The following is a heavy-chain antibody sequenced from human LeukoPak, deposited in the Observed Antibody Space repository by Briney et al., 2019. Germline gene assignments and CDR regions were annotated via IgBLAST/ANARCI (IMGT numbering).Heavy chain of an antibody. J-gene: IGHJ3*02. D-gene: IGHD2-15*01. CDR1: GGSISDYY. CDR3: ARNSGDNWRRSFDI. V-gene: IGHV4-59*01. CDR2: FYNSGSS. Sequence: SETLSLTCTVSGGSISDYYRGWIRQPPGKGLEWIGYFYNSGSSTYNPSLKSRVTISIDTSKNQFSLKLSSVTAADTAVYYCARNSGDNWRRSFDIWGQGTMVTVSS.